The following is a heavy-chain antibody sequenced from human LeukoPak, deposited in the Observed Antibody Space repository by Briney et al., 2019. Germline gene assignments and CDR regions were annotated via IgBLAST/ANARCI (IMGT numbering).Heavy chain of an antibody. J-gene: IGHJ4*02. CDR2: INPNSGGT. CDR1: GYTFTGYY. D-gene: IGHD1-26*01. CDR3: ARAGTDGSYYEIGFKAPDY. Sequence: GASVNVSCKASGYTFTGYYMHWVRQAPGQGLEWMGWINPNSGGTNYAQKFQGWVTMTRDTSISTAYMELSRLRSDDTAVYYCARAGTDGSYYEIGFKAPDYWGQGTLVTVSS. V-gene: IGHV1-2*04.